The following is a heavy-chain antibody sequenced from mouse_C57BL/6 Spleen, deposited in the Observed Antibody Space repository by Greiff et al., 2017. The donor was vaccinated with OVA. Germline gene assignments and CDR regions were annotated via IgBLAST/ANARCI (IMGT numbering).Heavy chain of an antibody. D-gene: IGHD1-1*01. CDR2: IYPRSGNT. Sequence: QVQLQQSGAELARPGASVKLSCKASGYTFTSYGISWVKQRTGQGLEWIGEIYPRSGNTYYNEKFKGKATLTADKSSSTEYMELRSLTSEDSAVYFCARLLDYYGSSHGRVYYYAMDYWGQGTSVTVSS. V-gene: IGHV1-81*01. CDR1: GYTFTSYG. CDR3: ARLLDYYGSSHGRVYYYAMDY. J-gene: IGHJ4*01.